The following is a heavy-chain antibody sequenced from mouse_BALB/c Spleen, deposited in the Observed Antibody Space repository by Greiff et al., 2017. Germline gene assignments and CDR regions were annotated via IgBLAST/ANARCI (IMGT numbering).Heavy chain of an antibody. CDR2: INPSNGRT. CDR1: GYTFTSYW. V-gene: IGHV1S81*02. J-gene: IGHJ4*01. CDR3: ARGGYGNSYYYAMDY. Sequence: QVQLKQPGAELVKPGASVKLSCKASGYTFTSYWMHWVKQRPGQGLEWIGEINPSNGRTNYNEKFKSKATLTVDKSSSTAYMQLSSLTSEDSAVYYCARGGYGNSYYYAMDYWGQGTSVTVSS. D-gene: IGHD2-10*02.